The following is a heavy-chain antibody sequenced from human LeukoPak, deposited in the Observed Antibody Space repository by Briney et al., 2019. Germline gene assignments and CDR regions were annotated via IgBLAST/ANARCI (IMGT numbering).Heavy chain of an antibody. Sequence: ASVKVSCKASGYTFTGYYMHWVRQAPGQGLEWMGWINPNSGGTNYAQKFQGRVTITADKSTSTAYMELSSLRSEDTAVYYCAIGGLGYSYGYLTGYWGQGTLVSVSS. CDR3: AIGGLGYSYGYLTGY. CDR2: INPNSGGT. J-gene: IGHJ4*02. D-gene: IGHD5-18*01. CDR1: GYTFTGYY. V-gene: IGHV1-2*02.